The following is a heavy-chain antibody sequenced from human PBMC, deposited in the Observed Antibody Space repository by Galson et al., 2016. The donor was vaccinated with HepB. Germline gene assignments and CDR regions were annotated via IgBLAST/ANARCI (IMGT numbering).Heavy chain of an antibody. CDR3: ASHGGSPSGLLGATEGLDY. J-gene: IGHJ4*02. CDR2: ISSSSTYI. V-gene: IGHV3-21*04. D-gene: IGHD3-16*01. CDR1: GFTFSRYT. Sequence: SLRLSCAASGFTFSRYTLNWVRRAPGKGLEWVSSISSSSTYIYYADSMKGRFTISRDNAKKSLYLQMNSLRAEDTAVYYCASHGGSPSGLLGATEGLDYWGLGTLITVSS.